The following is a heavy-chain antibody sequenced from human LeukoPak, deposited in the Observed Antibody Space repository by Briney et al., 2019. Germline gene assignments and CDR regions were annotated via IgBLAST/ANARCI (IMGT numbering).Heavy chain of an antibody. CDR2: ISYDGSNK. D-gene: IGHD5-24*01. CDR3: AKDRSTYNPWYYFDF. Sequence: PGGSLRLSCAASGFTFSSYGMHWVRQAPGKGLEWVAVISYDGSNKYYADSVKARFTISRDNSKNTLSLQMNSLRPQDTAVYFCAKDRSTYNPWYYFDFWGQGTLVTVSS. CDR1: GFTFSSYG. V-gene: IGHV3-30*18. J-gene: IGHJ4*02.